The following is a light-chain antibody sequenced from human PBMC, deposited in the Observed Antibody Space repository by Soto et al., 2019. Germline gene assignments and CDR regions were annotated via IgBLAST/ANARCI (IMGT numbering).Light chain of an antibody. Sequence: QSVLTQPPSVSGAPGQRVTISCSGSSSNIGAGYDVHWYQHLPGTAPKLLISGNNNRPSGVPDRFSASKSGTSASLAITGLQAEDEAEYYCQSYDSSLSGSGVFGGGTKLTVL. CDR1: SSNIGAGYD. CDR3: QSYDSSLSGSGV. V-gene: IGLV1-40*01. CDR2: GNN. J-gene: IGLJ2*01.